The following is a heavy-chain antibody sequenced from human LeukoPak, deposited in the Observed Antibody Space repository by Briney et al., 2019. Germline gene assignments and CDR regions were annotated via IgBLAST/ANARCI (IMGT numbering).Heavy chain of an antibody. D-gene: IGHD3-10*01. Sequence: GGSLRLSCAASGFTVSTNYMSWVRQAPGKGLEWVSVIYISGSTYYADSVKGRFTISRDNSKNTLYLQMNSLRAEDTAVYYCVSDAYGSGSFFAFDIWGQGTMVTVSS. J-gene: IGHJ3*02. V-gene: IGHV3-66*01. CDR2: IYISGST. CDR3: VSDAYGSGSFFAFDI. CDR1: GFTVSTNY.